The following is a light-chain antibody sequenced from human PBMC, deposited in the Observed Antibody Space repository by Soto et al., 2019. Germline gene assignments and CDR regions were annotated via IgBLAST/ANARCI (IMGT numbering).Light chain of an antibody. CDR1: YNISIY. Sequence: VVLTQSPATLSLSPGETASLSCRATYNISIYLAWYQQKLGQPPRLLIFDASNRATGIPARFIGSGSGTDFTLTVSSLEPEDFALYFCQQRSNWPPNTFGQGTKLEMK. CDR3: QQRSNWPPNT. V-gene: IGKV3-11*01. J-gene: IGKJ2*01. CDR2: DAS.